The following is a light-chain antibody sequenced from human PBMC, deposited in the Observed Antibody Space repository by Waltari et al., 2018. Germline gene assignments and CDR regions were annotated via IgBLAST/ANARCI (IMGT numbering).Light chain of an antibody. V-gene: IGLV1-44*01. CDR3: AAWDNTLSGPS. CDR2: RNN. J-gene: IGLJ3*02. CDR1: SSNIGSNT. Sequence: QSVVTQPPSASGTPGQRVTISCSGRSSNIGSNTVNWYQQFPGRAPKLLIYRNNQRPSGVPDRFSGSKSGSSASLAISGLQSEDEAGYYCAAWDNTLSGPSFGGGTKVTVL.